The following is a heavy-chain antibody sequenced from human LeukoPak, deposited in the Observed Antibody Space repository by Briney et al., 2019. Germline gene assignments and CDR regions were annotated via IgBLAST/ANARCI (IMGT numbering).Heavy chain of an antibody. CDR2: INPNSGGT. Sequence: ASVTVSCKASGYTFTDNYMHWVRQAPGQGLEWMGWINPNSGGTNYAQKFQGRVTMTRDTSISTAYMELNRLRSDDTAVYYCARGSYDSSDFEYFHHWGQGTLVTVSS. J-gene: IGHJ1*01. CDR1: GYTFTDNY. V-gene: IGHV1-2*02. CDR3: ARGSYDSSDFEYFHH. D-gene: IGHD3-22*01.